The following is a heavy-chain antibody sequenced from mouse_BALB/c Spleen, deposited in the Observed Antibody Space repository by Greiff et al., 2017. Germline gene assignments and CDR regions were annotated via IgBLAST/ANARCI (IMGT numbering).Heavy chain of an antibody. V-gene: IGHV2-4-1*01. Sequence: QVHVKQSGPGLVQPSQSLSITCTVSGFSLTSYGVHWVRQSPGKGLEWLGVIWSGGSTDYNAAFISRLSISKDNSKSQVFFKMNSLQADDTAIYYCARSRYDAGAWFAYWGQGTLVTVSA. CDR1: GFSLTSYG. CDR3: ARSRYDAGAWFAY. D-gene: IGHD2-14*01. J-gene: IGHJ3*01. CDR2: IWSGGST.